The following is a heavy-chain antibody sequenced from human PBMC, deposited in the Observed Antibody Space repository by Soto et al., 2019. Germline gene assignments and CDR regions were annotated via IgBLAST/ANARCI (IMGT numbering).Heavy chain of an antibody. CDR2: IFYSGGT. CDR3: ARQASGYYYGWFDP. CDR1: GGSILDSTYY. V-gene: IGHV4-39*01. Sequence: QLLLQESGPGLVKPSETLSLTCTVSGGSILDSTYYWAWIRQSPGKGLEWIGTIFYSGGTFYTPSLKSRVTMSVDTSNKHFSLKLSSVTASDTAVYYCARQASGYYYGWFDPWGQGTLVTVSS. D-gene: IGHD3-22*01. J-gene: IGHJ5*02.